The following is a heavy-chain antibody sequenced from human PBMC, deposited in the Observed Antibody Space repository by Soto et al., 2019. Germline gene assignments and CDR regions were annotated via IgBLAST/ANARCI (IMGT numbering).Heavy chain of an antibody. CDR3: ARQVDAYGHFDY. Sequence: SETLSLTCTVSGGSISSGDYYWSWIRQPPGKGLDYIGYIYYGGTTYYNPSLESRATISVDTSKNQFSLKVNSVTAADTAVYYCARQVDAYGHFDYWGQGTRVTVSS. J-gene: IGHJ4*02. CDR1: GGSISSGDYY. D-gene: IGHD3-10*01. CDR2: IYYGGTT. V-gene: IGHV4-30-4*01.